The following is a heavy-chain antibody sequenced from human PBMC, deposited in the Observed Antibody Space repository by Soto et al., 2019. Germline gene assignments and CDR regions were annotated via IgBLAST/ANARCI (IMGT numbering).Heavy chain of an antibody. J-gene: IGHJ6*03. D-gene: IGHD3-3*01. Sequence: ASVKVSCKASGYTFTSYGISWVRQAPGQGLEWMGWISAYNGNTNYAQKLQGRVTMTTDTSTSTAYMELRSLRSDDTAVYYCARIPPHDFWSGPLGDYYYYMDVWGKGTTVTVSS. CDR2: ISAYNGNT. CDR1: GYTFTSYG. CDR3: ARIPPHDFWSGPLGDYYYYMDV. V-gene: IGHV1-18*01.